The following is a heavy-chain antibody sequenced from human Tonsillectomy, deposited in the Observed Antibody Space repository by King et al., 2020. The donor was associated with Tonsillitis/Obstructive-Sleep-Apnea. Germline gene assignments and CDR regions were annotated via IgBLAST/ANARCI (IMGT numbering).Heavy chain of an antibody. CDR2: INPSGGST. CDR3: ARVHSVYGDYVDF. D-gene: IGHD4-17*01. Sequence: QLVQSGAEVKKPGASVKVSCKASGYTFTSYYIHWVRQAPGQGLEWMGIINPSGGSTSYAQKSQGRVTMTRDTSTSTVYMELSSLRSEDTAVYYCARVHSVYGDYVDFWGQGTLVTVSS. CDR1: GYTFTSYY. J-gene: IGHJ4*02. V-gene: IGHV1-46*01.